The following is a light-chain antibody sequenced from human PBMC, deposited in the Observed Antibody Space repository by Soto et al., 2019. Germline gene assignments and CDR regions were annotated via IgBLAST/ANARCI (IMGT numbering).Light chain of an antibody. J-gene: IGKJ1*01. Sequence: DIVMTQSPDSLAVSLGERATINCRSSQSVLYTSNNKNYLAWYQLKPGQPPKLLISWASTRESGVPDRFSGSGSGTEFSLTISSLQAEDVAIYYCQHYYSAPRTFGQGTKVEIK. CDR2: WAS. CDR1: QSVLYTSNNKNY. CDR3: QHYYSAPRT. V-gene: IGKV4-1*01.